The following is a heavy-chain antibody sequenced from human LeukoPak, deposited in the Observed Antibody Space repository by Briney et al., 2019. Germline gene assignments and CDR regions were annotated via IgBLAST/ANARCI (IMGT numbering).Heavy chain of an antibody. D-gene: IGHD6-6*01. V-gene: IGHV3-21*01. CDR3: ARDERSSYGMDV. CDR1: GFTFSSHS. Sequence: PGGSLRLSCAASGFTFSSHSMNWVRQAPGKGLEWVSSISSSSSYIYYADSVKGRFTISRDNAKNSLYLRMNSLRAEDTAVYYCARDERSSYGMDVWGQGTTVTVSS. CDR2: ISSSSSYI. J-gene: IGHJ6*02.